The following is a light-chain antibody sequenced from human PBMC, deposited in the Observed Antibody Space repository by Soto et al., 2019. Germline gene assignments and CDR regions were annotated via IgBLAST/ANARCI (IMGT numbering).Light chain of an antibody. CDR2: DAS. Sequence: DIQMIQSPSTLSASVGDRVTTTCRASQSISSWLAWYQQKPGKAPKLLIYDASSLESGVPSRFSGSGSGTEFTLTISSLQPDDFATYYCQQYNSYEWTFGQGTKVDIK. V-gene: IGKV1-5*01. J-gene: IGKJ1*01. CDR3: QQYNSYEWT. CDR1: QSISSW.